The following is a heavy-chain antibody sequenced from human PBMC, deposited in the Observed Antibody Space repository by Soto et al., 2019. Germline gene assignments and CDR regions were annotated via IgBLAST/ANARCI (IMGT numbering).Heavy chain of an antibody. V-gene: IGHV3-23*01. CDR3: AKDWVSGSSPY. Sequence: PGWSLRLSCTASGFTFSSNAMSWVRQAPGKGLEWVSSISGSAGVTYYADSVKGRFTIPRDNSKNALYLQMNGLRAEDTAVYYCAKDWVSGSSPYWGQGTLVPVSS. CDR1: GFTFSSNA. CDR2: ISGSAGVT. D-gene: IGHD2-15*01. J-gene: IGHJ4*02.